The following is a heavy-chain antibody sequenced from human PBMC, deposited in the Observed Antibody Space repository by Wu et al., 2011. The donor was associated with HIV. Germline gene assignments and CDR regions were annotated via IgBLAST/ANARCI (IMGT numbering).Heavy chain of an antibody. CDR3: AKDQRGGGTVRLLYHYAMDV. CDR2: FVPSFRAA. D-gene: IGHD1-26*01. Sequence: QVRLVQSGAEVKEPGSSVKISCKASGGTFSNSAISWVRQAPGQGLEWAGGFVPSFRAATYTQRFEGRVTITTDASSTTAYMELRGLRSDDTAIYYCAKDQRGGGTVRLLYHYAMDVVGPRDHGHRLL. V-gene: IGHV1-69*05. CDR1: GGTFSNSA. J-gene: IGHJ6*02.